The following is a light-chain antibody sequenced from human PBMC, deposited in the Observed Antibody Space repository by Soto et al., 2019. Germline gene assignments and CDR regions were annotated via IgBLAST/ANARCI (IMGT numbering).Light chain of an antibody. Sequence: EIVLTQSPGTLSLSPGERATLSCRASQSVSNNYLAWSQQKPGQAPRLLIYGASKRATGIPDRFSGSGSGTDFTLTISRLEPEDFAVYYCQQYGSSGTFGQGTKVEIK. CDR3: QQYGSSGT. J-gene: IGKJ1*01. CDR2: GAS. V-gene: IGKV3-20*01. CDR1: QSVSNNY.